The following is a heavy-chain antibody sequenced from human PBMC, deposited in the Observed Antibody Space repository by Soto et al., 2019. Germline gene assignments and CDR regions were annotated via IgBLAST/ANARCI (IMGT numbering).Heavy chain of an antibody. CDR3: ARVSGSSQFDY. V-gene: IGHV3-21*01. D-gene: IGHD6-13*01. CDR1: GFTFSSYS. Sequence: EVQLVESGGGLVKPGGSLRLSCAASGFTFSSYSMNWVRQAPGKGLEWVSSISGSSSYIYDADSVKGRFTICRDNAKNSLYLQMNSLRAEDTAVYYCARVSGSSQFDYWGQGTLVTVSS. CDR2: ISGSSSYI. J-gene: IGHJ4*02.